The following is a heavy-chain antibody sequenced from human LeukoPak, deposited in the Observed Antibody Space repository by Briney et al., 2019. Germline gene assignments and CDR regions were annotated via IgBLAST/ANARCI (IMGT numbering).Heavy chain of an antibody. CDR2: ISYDGGNK. D-gene: IGHD3-22*01. CDR3: AKGTHYYDSSGYWGAFDI. V-gene: IGHV3-30*18. J-gene: IGHJ3*02. Sequence: PGGSLRLSCAASGFTFNSYGMHWVRQAPGKGLEWVVVISYDGGNKYYADSVKGRFAISRDNSKNTLYLQMNSLRAEDTAVYYCAKGTHYYDSSGYWGAFDIWGQGTMVTVSS. CDR1: GFTFNSYG.